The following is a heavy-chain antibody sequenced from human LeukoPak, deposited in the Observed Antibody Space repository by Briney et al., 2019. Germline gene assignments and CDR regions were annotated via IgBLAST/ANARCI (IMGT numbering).Heavy chain of an antibody. J-gene: IGHJ2*01. Sequence: GGSLRLSCVASGFSFTSYWMSWVRQAPGKGLEWVANLNQDGSEKYYVASVKGRFTISRDNAKNSLYLQMNSLRAEDTAVYYCARVDYYDSSGYYHGWYFDLWGRGTLVTVSS. CDR2: LNQDGSEK. CDR1: GFSFTSYW. CDR3: ARVDYYDSSGYYHGWYFDL. D-gene: IGHD3-22*01. V-gene: IGHV3-7*05.